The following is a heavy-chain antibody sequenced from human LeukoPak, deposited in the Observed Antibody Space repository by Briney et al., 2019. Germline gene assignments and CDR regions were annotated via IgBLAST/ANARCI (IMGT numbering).Heavy chain of an antibody. Sequence: HPGGSLRLSCAASGFTFSSYWMSWVRQAPGKGLEWVAVISYDGSNKYYADSVKGRFTISRDNANNSLYLQMNSLRAEDTAVYYCARDGGSSPADYWGQGTLVTVSS. J-gene: IGHJ4*02. CDR3: ARDGGSSPADY. CDR1: GFTFSSYW. D-gene: IGHD6-6*01. CDR2: ISYDGSNK. V-gene: IGHV3-30-3*01.